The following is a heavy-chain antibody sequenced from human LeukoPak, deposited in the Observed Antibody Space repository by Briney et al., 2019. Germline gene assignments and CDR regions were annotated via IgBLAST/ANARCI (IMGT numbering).Heavy chain of an antibody. D-gene: IGHD3-10*01. V-gene: IGHV5-51*01. CDR2: IYPSDSDT. J-gene: IGHJ4*02. Sequence: GESLKISCKGSGYSFTSYWIDWVRQMPGKGLEWMGIIYPSDSDTRYSPSFQGQVTISADKSISTAYLQWSSLKASDTAIYYCVRRMVWGVITSSFDYWGQGTLVTVTS. CDR3: VRRMVWGVITSSFDY. CDR1: GYSFTSYW.